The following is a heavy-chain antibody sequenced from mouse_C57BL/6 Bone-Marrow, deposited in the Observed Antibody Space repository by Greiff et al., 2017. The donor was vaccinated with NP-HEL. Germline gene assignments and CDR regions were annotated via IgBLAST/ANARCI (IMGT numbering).Heavy chain of an antibody. V-gene: IGHV1-4*01. CDR3: ARSGLGLGPYPSFAY. CDR2: INPSSGYT. D-gene: IGHD2-2*01. Sequence: QVQLKQSGAELARPGASVKMSCKASGYTFTSYTMHWVKQRPGQGLEWIGYINPSSGYTKYNQKFKDKATLTADKSSSTAYMQLSSLTSEDSAVYYCARSGLGLGPYPSFAYWGQGTLVTVSA. J-gene: IGHJ3*01. CDR1: GYTFTSYT.